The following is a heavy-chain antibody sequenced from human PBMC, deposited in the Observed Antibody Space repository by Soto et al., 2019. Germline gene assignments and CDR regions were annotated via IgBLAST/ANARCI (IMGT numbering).Heavy chain of an antibody. D-gene: IGHD3-9*01. CDR2: IYDKESA. CDR1: GGPISSGTFY. V-gene: IGHV4-30-4*01. CDR3: ARAPYDTVSLVGVLSLLAP. Sequence: SETLSLTCTVSGGPISSGTFYWAWIRQPPGKGLEFIGYIYDKESAYYNPSLRSRLSMSIDTSTNRFSLKLSSVTAADTAIYYCARAPYDTVSLVGVLSLLAPWGQGTLVPGSS. J-gene: IGHJ5*02.